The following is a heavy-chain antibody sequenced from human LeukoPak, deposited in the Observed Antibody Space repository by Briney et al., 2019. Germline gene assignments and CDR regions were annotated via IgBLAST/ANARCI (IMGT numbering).Heavy chain of an antibody. D-gene: IGHD3-16*01. CDR1: GFTFSRDS. J-gene: IGHJ4*02. CDR2: INGGGSPI. V-gene: IGHV3-48*01. CDR3: ARGGNYGSFDY. Sequence: GGSLRLSCAASGFTFSRDSMNWVRQAPGKGLEWVSYINGGGSPIFYADSVRGRFTISRDNAKNSLHLQMNSLRAEDTAVYYCARGGNYGSFDYWGQGTLVIVSS.